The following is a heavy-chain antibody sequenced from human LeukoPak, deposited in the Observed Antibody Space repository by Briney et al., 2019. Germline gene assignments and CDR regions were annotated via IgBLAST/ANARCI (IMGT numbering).Heavy chain of an antibody. CDR3: ARDLGGLDIVATIYDY. V-gene: IGHV1-2*02. J-gene: IGHJ4*02. CDR1: GYTFTVYY. Sequence: ASVKVSCKASGYTFTVYYLHWVRQAPGQGLEWMGWINPNSGGTNYARKFQGRVTMTRDTSISTAYMELSRLRSDDTAVYYCARDLGGLDIVATIYDYWGQGTLVTVSS. D-gene: IGHD5-12*01. CDR2: INPNSGGT.